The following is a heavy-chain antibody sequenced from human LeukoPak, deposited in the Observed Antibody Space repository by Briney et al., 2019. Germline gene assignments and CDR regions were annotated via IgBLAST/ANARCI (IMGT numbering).Heavy chain of an antibody. J-gene: IGHJ4*02. CDR3: ARGDYPNSGSYFDY. Sequence: GGSLRLSCAASGFTFSSYGMHWVRQAPGKGLEWVAVISYDESDRYYADSVKGRFTISRDNSNNTLYLQMSSLRAEDTAVYYCARGDYPNSGSYFDYWGQGTLVTVSS. V-gene: IGHV3-33*08. CDR1: GFTFSSYG. CDR2: ISYDESDR. D-gene: IGHD1-26*01.